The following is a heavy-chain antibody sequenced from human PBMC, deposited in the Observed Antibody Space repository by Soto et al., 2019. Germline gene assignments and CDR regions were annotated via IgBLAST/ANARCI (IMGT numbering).Heavy chain of an antibody. CDR3: ARDRGGVCCYDAFDI. J-gene: IGHJ3*02. CDR1: GFTFSSYA. CDR2: ISSNGGST. Sequence: GGSLRLSCAASGFTFSSYAMHWVRQAPGKGLEYVSAISSNGGSTYYANSVKGRFTISRDNSKNTLYLQMGSLRAEDMAVYYCARDRGGVCCYDAFDIWGQGTMVTVSS. D-gene: IGHD2-8*02. V-gene: IGHV3-64*01.